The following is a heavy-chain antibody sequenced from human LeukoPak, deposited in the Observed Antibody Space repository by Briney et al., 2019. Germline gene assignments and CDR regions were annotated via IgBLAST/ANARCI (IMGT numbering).Heavy chain of an antibody. J-gene: IGHJ4*02. Sequence: GGSLRLSCAASGFTFSSYEMNWVRQAPGKGLEWVSYISSSGSTIYYADSVKGRFTISRDNAKNSLYLQMNSLRAEDTAVNYCATFGGDFDWLFPADYWRQGTLVTVSS. D-gene: IGHD3-9*01. V-gene: IGHV3-48*03. CDR3: ATFGGDFDWLFPADY. CDR2: ISSSGSTI. CDR1: GFTFSSYE.